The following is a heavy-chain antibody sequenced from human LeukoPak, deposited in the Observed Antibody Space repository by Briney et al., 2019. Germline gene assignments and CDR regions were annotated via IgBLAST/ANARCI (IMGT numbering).Heavy chain of an antibody. Sequence: ASETLSLTCTVSGGSISSGSYYWSWIRQPAGKGLEWIGRIYTSGSTNYNPSLKSRVTISVDTSKNQFSLKLSSVTAADTAVYYCARGGILTGSLDYWGQGTLVTVSS. V-gene: IGHV4-61*02. CDR2: IYTSGST. CDR1: GGSISSGSYY. D-gene: IGHD3-9*01. J-gene: IGHJ4*02. CDR3: ARGGILTGSLDY.